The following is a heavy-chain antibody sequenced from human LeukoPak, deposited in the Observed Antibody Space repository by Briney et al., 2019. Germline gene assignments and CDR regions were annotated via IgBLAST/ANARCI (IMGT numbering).Heavy chain of an antibody. V-gene: IGHV3-23*01. CDR2: ISGSGGST. CDR3: AKSYDYVWGSYRYSGAFDI. CDR1: GFTFSSYG. J-gene: IGHJ3*02. D-gene: IGHD3-16*02. Sequence: GGSLRLSCAASGFTFSSYGMHWVRQAPGKGLEWVSAISGSGGSTYYADSVKGRFTISRDNSKNTLYLQMNSLRAEDTAVYYCAKSYDYVWGSYRYSGAFDIWGQGTMVTVSS.